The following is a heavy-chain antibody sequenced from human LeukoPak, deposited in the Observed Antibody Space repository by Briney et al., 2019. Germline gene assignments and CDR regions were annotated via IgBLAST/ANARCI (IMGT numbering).Heavy chain of an antibody. CDR3: ARVQVDCSSTSCSKPRGYYYMDV. CDR1: GFTFSSYA. CDR2: ISYDGSNK. V-gene: IGHV3-30-3*01. D-gene: IGHD2-2*01. Sequence: GGSLRLSCAASGFTFSSYAMHWVRQAPGKGLEWVAVISYDGSNKYYADSVKGRFTISRDNAKNTLYLQMNSLRAEDTAVYYCARVQVDCSSTSCSKPRGYYYMDVWGKGTTVTVSS. J-gene: IGHJ6*03.